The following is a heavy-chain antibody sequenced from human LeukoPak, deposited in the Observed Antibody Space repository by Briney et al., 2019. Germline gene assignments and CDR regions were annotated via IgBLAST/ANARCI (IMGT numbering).Heavy chain of an antibody. CDR2: IYHSGST. J-gene: IGHJ2*01. CDR3: ARERYYDFWSGRWYSDL. D-gene: IGHD3-3*01. CDR1: GGSISSYY. V-gene: IGHV4-38-2*02. Sequence: SETLSLTCTVSGGSISSYYWGWIRQPPGKGLGWIGSIYHSGSTYYNPSLKSRVTISVDTSKNQFSLKLSSVTAADTAVYYCARERYYDFWSGRWYSDLWGRGTLATVSS.